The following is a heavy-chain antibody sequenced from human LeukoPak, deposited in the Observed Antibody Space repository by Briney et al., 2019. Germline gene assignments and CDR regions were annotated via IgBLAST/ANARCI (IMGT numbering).Heavy chain of an antibody. J-gene: IGHJ6*03. V-gene: IGHV1-24*01. CDR2: FDPEDGET. CDR1: GYTLTELS. Sequence: GASVKVSCKVSGYTLTELSMHWVRQAPGKGLEWMGGFDPEDGETIYAQKFQGRVTMTEDTSTDTAYMELSSLRSEDTAVYYCARLVSPLVGSSSGGPTLYYYYYMDVWGKGTTVTVSS. D-gene: IGHD6-6*01. CDR3: ARLVSPLVGSSSGGPTLYYYYYMDV.